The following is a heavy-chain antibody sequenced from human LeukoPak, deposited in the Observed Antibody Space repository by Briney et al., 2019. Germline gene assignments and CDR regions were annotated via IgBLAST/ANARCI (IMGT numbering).Heavy chain of an antibody. J-gene: IGHJ6*03. V-gene: IGHV4-34*01. D-gene: IGHD3-10*01. CDR1: GGSFSNNN. CDR3: ARERIITMVRGVIRTYYYYMDV. CDR2: INHSGST. Sequence: PSQTLSLTCDVYGGSFSNNNCDWIRQSPGKWLEWIGEINHSGSTNYNPSIKSRVTISVDTSKNQFSLKLSSVTAADTAVYYCARERIITMVRGVIRTYYYYMDVWGKGTTVTVSS.